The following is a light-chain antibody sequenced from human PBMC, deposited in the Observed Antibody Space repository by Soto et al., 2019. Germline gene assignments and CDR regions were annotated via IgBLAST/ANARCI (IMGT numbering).Light chain of an antibody. CDR3: QQYGSSHIFT. CDR1: QSVSKKY. J-gene: IGKJ3*01. V-gene: IGKV3-20*01. Sequence: FVLTPSPGTLSLSPGERATLSFSASQSVSKKYLAWYQQKPRQAPRLLIYGASSRATGIPGRFCGSGSSTEFSLIIIRLEPQDFSVYYCQQYGSSHIFTFGPGTKVDIK. CDR2: GAS.